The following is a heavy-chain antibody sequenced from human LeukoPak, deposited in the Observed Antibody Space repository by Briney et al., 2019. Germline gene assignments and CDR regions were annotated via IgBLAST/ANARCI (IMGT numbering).Heavy chain of an antibody. CDR1: GGSISSANSY. Sequence: SETLSLTCTVSGGSISSANSYWNWIRQPTGKGLEWIGRIYTSGSSNSNPSLKSRVTISVDTSKNQFSLRLSSVTAADTAVYYCARASGYSGYDLGAYYYFYMDVWGKGTTVTVSS. J-gene: IGHJ6*03. CDR2: IYTSGSS. D-gene: IGHD5-12*01. V-gene: IGHV4-61*02. CDR3: ARASGYSGYDLGAYYYFYMDV.